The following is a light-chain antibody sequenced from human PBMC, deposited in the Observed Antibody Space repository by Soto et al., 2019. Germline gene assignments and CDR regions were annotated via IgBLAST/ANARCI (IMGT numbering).Light chain of an antibody. CDR2: ATL. V-gene: IGKV1-39*01. Sequence: DIQMTQSPSSLSASVGDRVTITCRASQSIFNYLNWYQQKPGKAPKLLIFATLNLQSGVPSRFSGSGSGTEFTLTISSLQLEDFATYSCQHSSLSPCTFGQGTKVEIK. CDR1: QSIFNY. J-gene: IGKJ1*01. CDR3: QHSSLSPCT.